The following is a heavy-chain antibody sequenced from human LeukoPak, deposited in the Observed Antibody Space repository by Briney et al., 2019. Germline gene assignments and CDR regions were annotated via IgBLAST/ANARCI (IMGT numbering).Heavy chain of an antibody. CDR1: GGSISSYY. Sequence: PSETLSLTCTVSGGSISSYYWSWIRQPPGKGLEWIGYIYYSGSTNYNPSLKSRVTISVDTSKNQSSLKLSSVTAADTAVYYCARVVDTAINAYFDYWGQGTLVTVSS. V-gene: IGHV4-59*01. CDR3: ARVVDTAINAYFDY. CDR2: IYYSGST. D-gene: IGHD5-18*01. J-gene: IGHJ4*02.